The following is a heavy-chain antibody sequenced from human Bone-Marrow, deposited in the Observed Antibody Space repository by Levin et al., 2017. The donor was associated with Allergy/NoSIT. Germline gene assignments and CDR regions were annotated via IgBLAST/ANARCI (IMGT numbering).Heavy chain of an antibody. Sequence: GESLKISCAASGFTFSSYDMHWVRQATGKGLEWVSAIGTAGDTYYPGSVKGRFTISRENAKNSLYLQMNSLRAGDTAVYYCARGESIAVAGEAFDIWGQGTMVTVSS. J-gene: IGHJ3*02. V-gene: IGHV3-13*04. D-gene: IGHD6-19*01. CDR1: GFTFSSYD. CDR3: ARGESIAVAGEAFDI. CDR2: IGTAGDT.